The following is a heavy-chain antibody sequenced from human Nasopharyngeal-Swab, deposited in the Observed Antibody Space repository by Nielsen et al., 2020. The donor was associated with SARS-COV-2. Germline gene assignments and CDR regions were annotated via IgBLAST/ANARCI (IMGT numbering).Heavy chain of an antibody. Sequence: SETLSLTCTVSGGPISSYYWSWIRQPAGKGLEWIGRIYTSGSTNYNPSLKSRVTMSVDTSKNQFSLKLSSVTAADTAVYYCARDRKEMSGYGDGPLDYWGQGTLVTVSS. D-gene: IGHD4-17*01. J-gene: IGHJ4*02. CDR2: IYTSGST. V-gene: IGHV4-4*07. CDR1: GGPISSYY. CDR3: ARDRKEMSGYGDGPLDY.